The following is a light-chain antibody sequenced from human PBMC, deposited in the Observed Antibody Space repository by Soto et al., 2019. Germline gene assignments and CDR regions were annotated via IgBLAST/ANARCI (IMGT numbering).Light chain of an antibody. Sequence: DIQMTQSPSTLSASVGDRVTITCRASQSISSWLAWYQQKPGEAPKLLIYDASSLESGVPSRFSGSGSGTEFTLTISSLQPDDFATYYCHHYNSYSGTFGQGTKV. V-gene: IGKV1-5*01. J-gene: IGKJ1*01. CDR3: HHYNSYSGT. CDR1: QSISSW. CDR2: DAS.